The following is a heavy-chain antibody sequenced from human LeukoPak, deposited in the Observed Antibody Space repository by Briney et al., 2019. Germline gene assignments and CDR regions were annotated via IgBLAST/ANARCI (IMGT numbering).Heavy chain of an antibody. J-gene: IGHJ5*02. D-gene: IGHD6-13*01. CDR3: ARIYSSSWFLNWFDP. CDR2: IYYSGST. V-gene: IGHV4-61*05. CDR1: GVSISSSNSY. Sequence: SETLSLTCTVSGVSISSSNSYWGWIRQPPGKGLEWIGYIYYSGSTNYNPSLKSRVTISVDTSKNQFSLKLSSVTAADTAVYYCARIYSSSWFLNWFDPWGQGTLVTVSS.